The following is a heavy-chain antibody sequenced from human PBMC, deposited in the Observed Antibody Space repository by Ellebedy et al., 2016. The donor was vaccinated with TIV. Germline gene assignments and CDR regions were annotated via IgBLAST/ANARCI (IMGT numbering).Heavy chain of an antibody. Sequence: AASVKVSCKASAYTFTSYDINWARQATGQGLEWMGWMNPNSGNTGYAQKFQGRVTMTRNTSISTAYMELSSLRSEDTAVYYCARGGITMIVPILFDIWGQGTMVTVSS. CDR3: ARGGITMIVPILFDI. J-gene: IGHJ3*02. V-gene: IGHV1-8*01. CDR2: MNPNSGNT. D-gene: IGHD3-22*01. CDR1: AYTFTSYD.